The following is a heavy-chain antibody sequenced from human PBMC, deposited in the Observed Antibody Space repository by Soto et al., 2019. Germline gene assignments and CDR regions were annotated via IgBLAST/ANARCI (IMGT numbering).Heavy chain of an antibody. J-gene: IGHJ4*02. CDR2: IYHSGST. Sequence: PSETLSLTCAVSGGSISSGGYSWSWIRQPPGKGLEWIGYIYHSGSTYYNPSLKSRVTISVDRSKNQFSLKLSSVTAADTAVYYCASAERVDTAMVFDYWGQGTLVTVSS. V-gene: IGHV4-30-2*01. CDR1: GGSISSGGYS. CDR3: ASAERVDTAMVFDY. D-gene: IGHD5-18*01.